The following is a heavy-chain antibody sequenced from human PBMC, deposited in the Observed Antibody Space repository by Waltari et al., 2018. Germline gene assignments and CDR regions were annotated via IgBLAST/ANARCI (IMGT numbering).Heavy chain of an antibody. V-gene: IGHV1-8*01. Sequence: QVQLVQSGAEVKKPGASVKVSCKASGYTFTSYDINWVRQDTGQGLEWMGWMNPTSGNTGYAQKFQGRVTMTRNTSISTAYMELSSLRSEDTAVYYCARGSGLLWFGESPSVDYWGQGTLVTVSS. J-gene: IGHJ4*02. CDR1: GYTFTSYD. D-gene: IGHD3-10*01. CDR2: MNPTSGNT. CDR3: ARGSGLLWFGESPSVDY.